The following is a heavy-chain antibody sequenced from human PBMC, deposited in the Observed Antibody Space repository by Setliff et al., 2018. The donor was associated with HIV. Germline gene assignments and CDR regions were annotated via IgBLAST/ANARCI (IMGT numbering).Heavy chain of an antibody. V-gene: IGHV4-61*02. Sequence: SETLSLTCTVSGGSISSGSYYWSRIRQPAGKGLEWIGRIWTSGSTNYNPSLKSRVTISVDTSKNQFSLKLSSVTAADTALYYCVTTDYFYGRNNFEYWGQGALVTVSS. CDR3: VTTDYFYGRNNFEY. D-gene: IGHD3-10*01. J-gene: IGHJ4*02. CDR1: GGSISSGSYY. CDR2: IWTSGST.